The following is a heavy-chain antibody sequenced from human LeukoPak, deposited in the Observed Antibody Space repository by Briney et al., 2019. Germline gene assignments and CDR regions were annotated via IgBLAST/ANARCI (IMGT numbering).Heavy chain of an antibody. Sequence: GGSLRLSCAASGFTFSSYAMNWVRQAPGKGLEWVSAISGSGDSRYYADSVKGRFTISRHNPKDTLYLQMNSLRDEDTAVYYCAKDRGSYIRIFDYWGQGTLVTVSS. CDR1: GFTFSSYA. CDR2: ISGSGDSR. V-gene: IGHV3-23*01. D-gene: IGHD1-26*01. J-gene: IGHJ4*02. CDR3: AKDRGSYIRIFDY.